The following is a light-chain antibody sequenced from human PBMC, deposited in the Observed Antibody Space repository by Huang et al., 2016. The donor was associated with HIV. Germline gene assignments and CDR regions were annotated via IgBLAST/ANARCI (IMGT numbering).Light chain of an antibody. CDR3: QQHYSTPWT. J-gene: IGKJ1*01. Sequence: DIVMTQSPDSLAVPLGERATISCVSSQSLLYSANKKHVPFNCLAWYQKKPGQPPKLLIFGASSRASGVPDRFSGSGSGTDFTLTISGLQAEDVAVYYCQQHYSTPWTFGQGTKVEIK. CDR1: QSLLYSANKKHVPFNC. CDR2: GAS. V-gene: IGKV4-1*01.